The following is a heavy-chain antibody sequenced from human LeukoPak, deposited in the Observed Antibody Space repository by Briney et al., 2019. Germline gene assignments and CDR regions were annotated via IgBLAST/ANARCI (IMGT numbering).Heavy chain of an antibody. V-gene: IGHV4-39*07. CDR2: IYYSGST. J-gene: IGHJ3*02. D-gene: IGHD6-19*01. Sequence: SETLSLTCTVSGGSISSSSYYWGWIRQPPGKGLEWIVSIYYSGSTYYNPSLKSRVTISVDTSKNQFSLRLSSVTAADTAVFYCARIRSSGWTYNAFDIWGQGTMVTVSS. CDR1: GGSISSSSYY. CDR3: ARIRSSGWTYNAFDI.